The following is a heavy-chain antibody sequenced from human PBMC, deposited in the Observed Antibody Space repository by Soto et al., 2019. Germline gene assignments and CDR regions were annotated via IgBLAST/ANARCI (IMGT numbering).Heavy chain of an antibody. CDR1: GGSISSSSYY. Sequence: QLQLQESGPGLVKPSETLSLICTVSGGSISSSSYYWGWIRQPPGKGLEWIGSIYYSGSTYYNPSLKSRVTISVDTSKNQFSLKLSSVTAADTAVYYCASIGIAAAGTGFDYWGQGTLVTVSS. CDR3: ASIGIAAAGTGFDY. CDR2: IYYSGST. J-gene: IGHJ4*02. D-gene: IGHD6-13*01. V-gene: IGHV4-39*01.